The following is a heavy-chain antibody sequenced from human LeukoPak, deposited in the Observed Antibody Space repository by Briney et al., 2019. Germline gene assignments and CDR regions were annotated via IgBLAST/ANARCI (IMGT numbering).Heavy chain of an antibody. V-gene: IGHV1-18*01. J-gene: IGHJ6*03. CDR2: ISAYNGNT. CDR3: ARGKQELDTKFYYYYMDV. CDR1: GYTFTRYG. Sequence: ASVKVSCKASGYTFTRYGISWVRQAPGQGLEWMGWISAYNGNTNYAQKLQGRVTMTTDTSTSTAYMELRSLRSDDTAVYYCARGKQELDTKFYYYYMDVWGKGTTVTVSS. D-gene: IGHD5-18*01.